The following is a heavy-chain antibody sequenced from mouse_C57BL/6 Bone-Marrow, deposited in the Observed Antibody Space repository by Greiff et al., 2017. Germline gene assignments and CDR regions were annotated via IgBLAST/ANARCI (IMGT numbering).Heavy chain of an antibody. Sequence: VQLQQSGAELVRPGASVKLSCKASGYTFTDYYINWVKQRPGQGLEWIARINPGSGNTYYNEKFKGKATLTAEQSSSTASMQLSSLTSEDSAVYFCARGVQRGRGLDYWGQGTTLTVSS. D-gene: IGHD2-14*01. J-gene: IGHJ2*01. CDR2: INPGSGNT. CDR3: ARGVQRGRGLDY. V-gene: IGHV1-76*01. CDR1: GYTFTDYY.